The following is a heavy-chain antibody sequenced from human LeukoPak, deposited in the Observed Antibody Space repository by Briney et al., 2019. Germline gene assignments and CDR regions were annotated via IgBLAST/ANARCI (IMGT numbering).Heavy chain of an antibody. Sequence: PSETLSLTCAVYGGSFSGYYWSWIRQPAGKGLEWIGRIYTSGSTNYNPSLKSRVTMSVDTSKNQFSLKLSSVTAADTAVYYCARARYYDSSGYYFDDYWGQGTLVTVSS. CDR1: GGSFSGYY. J-gene: IGHJ4*02. V-gene: IGHV4-59*10. D-gene: IGHD3-22*01. CDR3: ARARYYDSSGYYFDDY. CDR2: IYTSGST.